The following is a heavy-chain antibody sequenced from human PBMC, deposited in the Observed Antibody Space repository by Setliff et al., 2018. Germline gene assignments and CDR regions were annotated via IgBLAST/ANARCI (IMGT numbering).Heavy chain of an antibody. CDR3: ARAGSAAAGRKGIFGY. V-gene: IGHV1-46*02. D-gene: IGHD6-13*01. J-gene: IGHJ4*02. CDR2: INPGGGSS. Sequence: ASVTVSCKASGYSFNSYYMHWVRQAPGQGLEWMGIINPGGGSSSSTEKFQGRVTMTRDTSASTVYMEMGNLTSDDTAVYYCARAGSAAAGRKGIFGYWGQGSLVTVS. CDR1: GYSFNSYY.